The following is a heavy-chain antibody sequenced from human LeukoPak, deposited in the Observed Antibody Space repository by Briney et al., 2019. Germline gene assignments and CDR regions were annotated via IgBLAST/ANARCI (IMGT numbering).Heavy chain of an antibody. Sequence: GGSLRLSCAASGFTFSSYAMSWVRQAPGKGLEWVSAISGSGGSTYYADSVKGRFTISRDNSKNTLYLQMNSLRAEDTAVYYCAKDDTASSWSEGGYFDYWGQGTLVTVSS. V-gene: IGHV3-23*01. CDR3: AKDDTASSWSEGGYFDY. CDR2: ISGSGGST. J-gene: IGHJ4*02. D-gene: IGHD6-13*01. CDR1: GFTFSSYA.